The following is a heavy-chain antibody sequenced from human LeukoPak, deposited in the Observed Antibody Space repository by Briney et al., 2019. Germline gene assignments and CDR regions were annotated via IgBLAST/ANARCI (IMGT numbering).Heavy chain of an antibody. CDR1: LFTPGVTFSDSA. CDR2: MTEGPGRK. Sequence: VGSLRLSRAASLFTPGVTFSDSAMSWVRQAAGKGLEWVSAMTEGPGRKRYADSVKGQFNIYIYNSRNTLYLEMNSLRAEDSAIYPCAQFLAGDGSWGRGTLVTVSS. CDR3: AQFLAGDGS. D-gene: IGHD5-24*01. V-gene: IGHV3-23*01. J-gene: IGHJ5*02.